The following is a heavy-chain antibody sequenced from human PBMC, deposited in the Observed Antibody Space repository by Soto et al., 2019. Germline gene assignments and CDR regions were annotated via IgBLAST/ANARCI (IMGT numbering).Heavy chain of an antibody. V-gene: IGHV1-18*01. J-gene: IGHJ4*02. Sequence: QVQLVQSGAEVKKPGASVKVSCKASSHTFISYGINWVRQAPGQGLEWMGWIGDYDGYTTYAQKLQGRVTMTTDTSTSTVYMELRSLKSDDTAVYYCTTPVLDYWGQGTLVTVSS. CDR1: SHTFISYG. CDR2: IGDYDGYT. CDR3: TTPVLDY. D-gene: IGHD2-15*01.